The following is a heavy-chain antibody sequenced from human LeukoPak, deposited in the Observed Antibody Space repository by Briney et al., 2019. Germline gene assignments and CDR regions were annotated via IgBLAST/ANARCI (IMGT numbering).Heavy chain of an antibody. CDR2: IYYSGST. CDR1: GGSISSGGYY. CDR3: ARDAKPGYLNYFDY. Sequence: PSETLSLTCTVSGGSISSGGYYWSWIRQHPGKGLEWIGYIYYSGSTYYNPSLKSRVTISVDTSKNQFSLKLSSVTAADTAVYYCARDAKPGYLNYFDYWGQGTLVTVSS. D-gene: IGHD3-9*01. V-gene: IGHV4-31*03. J-gene: IGHJ4*02.